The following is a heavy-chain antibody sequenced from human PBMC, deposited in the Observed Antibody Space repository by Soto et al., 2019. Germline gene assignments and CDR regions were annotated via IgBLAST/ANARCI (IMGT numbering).Heavy chain of an antibody. CDR2: ISSSSSYT. Sequence: PGGSLRLSCAASGFTFSDYYLSWIRQAPGTGLEWVSYISSSSSYTNYADSVKGRFTISRDNAKNSLYLQMNSLRAEDTAVYYCARTPKVAAAGLADYWGQGTLVTVSS. D-gene: IGHD6-13*01. J-gene: IGHJ4*02. CDR1: GFTFSDYY. V-gene: IGHV3-11*06. CDR3: ARTPKVAAAGLADY.